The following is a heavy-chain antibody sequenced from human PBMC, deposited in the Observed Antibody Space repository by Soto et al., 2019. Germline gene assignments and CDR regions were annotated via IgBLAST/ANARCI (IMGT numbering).Heavy chain of an antibody. V-gene: IGHV1-69*02. D-gene: IGHD2-21*01. CDR2: IITILGIT. Sequence: SVKVSCTASGGTFSSYTINGMRRAPGQRLEWMERIITILGITNYAQKIQSRVTITTDKSTSTANKKLSSKSTKDTAEHNCNSDCGGDCPPPGDNYSYMDLWGKGTTVTVSS. CDR1: GGTFSSYT. J-gene: IGHJ6*03. CDR3: NSDCGGDCPPPGDNYSYMDL.